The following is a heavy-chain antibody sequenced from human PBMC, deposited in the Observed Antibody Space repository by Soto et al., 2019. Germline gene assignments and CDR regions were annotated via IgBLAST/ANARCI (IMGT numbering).Heavy chain of an antibody. J-gene: IGHJ3*02. V-gene: IGHV6-1*01. D-gene: IGHD6-13*01. Sequence: PSQTLSLTCAISGASVASNSAAWNWIRQSPSRGLEWLGRTYYRSKWYNDYAVSVKSRITINPDTSKNQFSLQLNSVTPEDTVGYYCARVWQQLVDAFDIWGQGTMVTVSS. CDR1: GASVASNSAA. CDR2: TYYRSKWYN. CDR3: ARVWQQLVDAFDI.